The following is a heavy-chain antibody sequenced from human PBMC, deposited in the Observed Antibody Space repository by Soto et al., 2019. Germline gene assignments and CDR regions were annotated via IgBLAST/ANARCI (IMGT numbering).Heavy chain of an antibody. CDR2: SFDSGNA. CDR1: GGSINSYC. Sequence: QVQLQESGPGLVKPSETLSLTCTVSGGSINSYCWSWIRQPPGKGLEWIAYSFDSGNANYNPSLKSRVTISVDTSKNQFSLKLTSVTAADTAVYYCARHRRTTVAKFYFDNWGQGALVTVSS. V-gene: IGHV4-59*08. J-gene: IGHJ4*02. CDR3: ARHRRTTVAKFYFDN. D-gene: IGHD4-4*01.